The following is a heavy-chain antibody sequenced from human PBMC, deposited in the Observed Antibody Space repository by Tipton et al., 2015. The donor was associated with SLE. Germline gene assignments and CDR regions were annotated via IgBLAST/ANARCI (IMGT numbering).Heavy chain of an antibody. D-gene: IGHD3-16*01. Sequence: TLSLTCTVSGGSISSYYWSWIRQPPGKGLEWIGYIYYSVSTNYNPSLKSRVTISVDTSKNKFSLKLSSVTAADTAVYYCAREWGNRGGFDYWGQGTLVTVSS. J-gene: IGHJ4*02. V-gene: IGHV4-59*01. CDR3: AREWGNRGGFDY. CDR1: GGSISSYY. CDR2: IYYSVST.